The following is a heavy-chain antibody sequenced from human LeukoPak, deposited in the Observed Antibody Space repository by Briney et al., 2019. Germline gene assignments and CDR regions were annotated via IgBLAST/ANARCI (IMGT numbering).Heavy chain of an antibody. CDR1: GYTFTSYY. J-gene: IGHJ6*02. Sequence: ASVKVSCKASGYTFTSYYMHWVRQAPGRGLEWMGIINPSGGSTSYAQKFQGRVTITADKSTSTAYMELSSLRSEDTAVYYCARDYYYGMDVWGQGTTVTVSS. V-gene: IGHV1-46*01. CDR2: INPSGGST. CDR3: ARDYYYGMDV.